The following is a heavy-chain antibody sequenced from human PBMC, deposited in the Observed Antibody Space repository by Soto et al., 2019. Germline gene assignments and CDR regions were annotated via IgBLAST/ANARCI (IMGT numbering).Heavy chain of an antibody. J-gene: IGHJ3*02. CDR1: GFTFSSYA. V-gene: IGHV3-23*01. CDR3: ANIPRPGITGTNQDAFDI. CDR2: ISGSGGST. D-gene: IGHD1-20*01. Sequence: EVQLLESGGGLVQPGGSLRLSCAASGFTFSSYAMSWVRQAPGKGLEWVSAISGSGGSTYYADSVKGRFTISRDNAKNTLYLQMNSLRAEDTAVYYCANIPRPGITGTNQDAFDIWGQGTMVTVSS.